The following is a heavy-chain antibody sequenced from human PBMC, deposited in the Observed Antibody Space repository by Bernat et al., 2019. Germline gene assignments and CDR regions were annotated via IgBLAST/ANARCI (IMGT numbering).Heavy chain of an antibody. V-gene: IGHV3-30*18. Sequence: QVQLVESGGGVVQPGRSLRLSCAASGFTFSSYGMHWVRQAPDKGLEWVAVISYDGSNKYYADSVKGRFTISRDNSKNTLYLQMNSLRAEDTAVYYCAKARMPIVVVTAILDYWGQGTLVTVSS. CDR2: ISYDGSNK. J-gene: IGHJ4*02. CDR1: GFTFSSYG. D-gene: IGHD2-21*02. CDR3: AKARMPIVVVTAILDY.